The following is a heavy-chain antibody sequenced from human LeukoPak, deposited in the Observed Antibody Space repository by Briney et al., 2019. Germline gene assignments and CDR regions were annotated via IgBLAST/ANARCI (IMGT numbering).Heavy chain of an antibody. D-gene: IGHD3-3*01. CDR1: GFTVSSNY. J-gene: IGHJ3*02. V-gene: IGHV3-53*01. Sequence: PGGSLRLSCAASGFTVSSNYMSWVRQAPGKGLEWVSVICSGGSTYYADSVKGRFTISRDNSKNTLYLQMNSLRAEDTAVYYCARGYDFWSGSRGSDIWGQGTMVTVSS. CDR2: ICSGGST. CDR3: ARGYDFWSGSRGSDI.